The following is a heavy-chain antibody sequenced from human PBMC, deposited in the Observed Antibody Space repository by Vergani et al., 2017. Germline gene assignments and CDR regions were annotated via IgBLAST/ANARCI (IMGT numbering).Heavy chain of an antibody. V-gene: IGHV4-38-2*02. CDR2: IYHTGTT. Sequence: QVQLQQSGPGLVKPSETLSLTCSVSGYSISSGYYWGWVRQSPGKGLEWIASIYHTGTTYYKPSLMGRVKMSIDASKSQFSLKLTSVTAADTAIYYCARAGPYDSGGYYYLFDSWGQGTLVTVSS. J-gene: IGHJ4*02. CDR3: ARAGPYDSGGYYYLFDS. CDR1: GYSISSGYY. D-gene: IGHD3-22*01.